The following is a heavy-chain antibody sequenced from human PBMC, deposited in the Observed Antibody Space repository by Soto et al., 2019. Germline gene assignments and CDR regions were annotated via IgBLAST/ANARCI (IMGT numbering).Heavy chain of an antibody. CDR3: ARDRRYYDSSGYQGDAFDI. Sequence: LSLTCTVSGGSVSSGSYYWSWIRQPPGKGLEWIGYIYYSGSTNYNPSLKSRVTISVDTSKNQFSLKLSSVTAADTAVYYCARDRRYYDSSGYQGDAFDIWGQGTMVTVSS. J-gene: IGHJ3*02. CDR2: IYYSGST. CDR1: GGSVSSGSYY. D-gene: IGHD3-22*01. V-gene: IGHV4-61*01.